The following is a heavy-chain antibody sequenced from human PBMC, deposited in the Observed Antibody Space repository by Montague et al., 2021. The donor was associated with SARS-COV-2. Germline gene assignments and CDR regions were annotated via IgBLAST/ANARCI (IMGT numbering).Heavy chain of an antibody. CDR1: GSWYSGED. D-gene: IGHD3-10*01. V-gene: IGHV4-34*01. Sequence: SETLSLTCSGLGSWYSGEDWKSIRQNPRKGMESNGEINQRGRTNNNPSLKSRVIISVDTSKNQFSLKLSSVTAADTAVYYCARRGSSVWGVTVSAELDYWGQGILVIVSS. CDR2: INQRGRT. CDR3: ARRGSSVWGVTVSAELDY. J-gene: IGHJ4*02.